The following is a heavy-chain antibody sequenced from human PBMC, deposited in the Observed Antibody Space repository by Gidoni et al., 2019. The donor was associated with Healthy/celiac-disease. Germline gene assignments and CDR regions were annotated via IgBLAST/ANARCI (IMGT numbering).Heavy chain of an antibody. CDR2: ISSSSSTI. V-gene: IGHV3-48*01. CDR1: GFTFSSDS. CDR3: ARDTAPGWFGELGGDY. Sequence: EVQLVESGGGLVQPGGSLRLSGAASGFTFSSDSMNWVRQAPGKGLEWVSYISSSSSTIYYADSVKGRFTISRDNAKNSLYLQINSLRAEDTAVYYCARDTAPGWFGELGGDYWGQGTLVTVSS. D-gene: IGHD3-10*01. J-gene: IGHJ4*02.